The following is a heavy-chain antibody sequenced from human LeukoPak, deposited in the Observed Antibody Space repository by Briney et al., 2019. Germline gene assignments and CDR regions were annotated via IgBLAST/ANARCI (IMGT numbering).Heavy chain of an antibody. V-gene: IGHV4-59*01. CDR1: GGSISSFY. Sequence: KPSETLSLTCTVSGGSISSFYWSWIRQPPGKGLEWIGYIYYSGSTHYNPSLKSRVTISIDMSKTQFSLKLSSVTAADTAVYYCARAYSSSSRWFDPWGQGTLVTVSS. D-gene: IGHD6-6*01. CDR2: IYYSGST. CDR3: ARAYSSSSRWFDP. J-gene: IGHJ5*02.